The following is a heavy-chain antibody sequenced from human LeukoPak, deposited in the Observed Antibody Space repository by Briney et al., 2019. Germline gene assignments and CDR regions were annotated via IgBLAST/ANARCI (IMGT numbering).Heavy chain of an antibody. CDR1: GGSISSYY. CDR3: ARASSSWHEDYFDY. V-gene: IGHV4-59*01. D-gene: IGHD6-13*01. Sequence: PSETLSLTCTVSGGSISSYYWSWIRQPPGKGLEWIGYIYYSGSTNYNPSLKSRVTISVDTSKNQFSLKLSSVTAADTAVNYCARASSSWHEDYFDYWGQGTLVTVSS. CDR2: IYYSGST. J-gene: IGHJ4*02.